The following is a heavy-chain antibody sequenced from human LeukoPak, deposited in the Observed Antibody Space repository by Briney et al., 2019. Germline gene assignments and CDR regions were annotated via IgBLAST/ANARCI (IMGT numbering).Heavy chain of an antibody. D-gene: IGHD6-13*01. J-gene: IGHJ4*02. V-gene: IGHV3-11*01. CDR2: ISSSASTI. CDR3: ARVRSSSWYLL. Sequence: PGGSLRLSCAASGFTFSDYYMSWIRQAPGKGLEGVSYISSSASTIYYADSVKGRFTISRDNAKNSLYLQMNGLRAEDTAVYYCARVRSSSWYLLWGQGTLVTVSS. CDR1: GFTFSDYY.